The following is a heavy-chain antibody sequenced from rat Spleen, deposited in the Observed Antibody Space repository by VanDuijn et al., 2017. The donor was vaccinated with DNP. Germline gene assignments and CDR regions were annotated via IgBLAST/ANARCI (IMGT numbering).Heavy chain of an antibody. CDR3: AGWYNSGYYFDL. D-gene: IGHD4-3*01. CDR2: ISYDGGST. J-gene: IGHJ2*01. Sequence: EVLLVETGGGLVQPGRSLKLSCAASAFTFSDYYMAWVRQAPTKGLEWVAYISYDGGSTYYGDSVKGRFTISRDNAKTTLYRDMNSLRSEDMVTVYCAGWYNSGYYFDLWGQGVGVTVSS. V-gene: IGHV5-22*01. CDR1: AFTFSDYY.